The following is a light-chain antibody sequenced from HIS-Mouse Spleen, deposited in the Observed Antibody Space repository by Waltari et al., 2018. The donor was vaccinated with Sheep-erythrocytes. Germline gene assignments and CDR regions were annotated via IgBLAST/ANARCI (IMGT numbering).Light chain of an antibody. J-gene: IGKJ2*01. CDR3: MQALQTMYN. V-gene: IGKV2-28*01. CDR2: LGS. Sequence: DIVMTQSPLSLPVTPGEPASISCRSSQSLLHSNGYNYLDWDLQKPGQSPQLLIYLGSNRASGVPDRFSGSGSGTDFTLKISRVEAEDVGVYYCMQALQTMYNCGHGTKLQIK. CDR1: QSLLHSNGYNY.